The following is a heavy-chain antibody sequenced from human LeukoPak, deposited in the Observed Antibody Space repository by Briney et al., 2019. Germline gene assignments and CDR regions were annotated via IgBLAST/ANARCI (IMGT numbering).Heavy chain of an antibody. CDR3: ARLGPYYYFDF. J-gene: IGHJ4*02. D-gene: IGHD3-10*01. CDR2: ISYSGST. V-gene: IGHV4-59*08. CDR1: GASISSYY. Sequence: SETLSLTCTVSGASISSYYWSWIRQPPGKGLEWIGHISYSGSTNYNPSLKSRVTMSVDTSKNQFSLKLSSVTAADTAVYYCARLGPYYYFDFWGQGILVTVSS.